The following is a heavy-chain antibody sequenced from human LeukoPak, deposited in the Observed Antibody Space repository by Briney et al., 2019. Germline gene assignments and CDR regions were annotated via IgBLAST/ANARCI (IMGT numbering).Heavy chain of an antibody. Sequence: KPSETLSLTCAVYGGSFSGYYWSWIRQPPGKGLEWIGEINHSGSTNYNPSLKSRVTISVDTSKNQFSLKLSSVTAADTAVYYCARFPYYYDSSGYLPWGQGTLVTVSS. D-gene: IGHD3-22*01. CDR1: GGSFSGYY. J-gene: IGHJ5*02. CDR2: INHSGST. V-gene: IGHV4-34*01. CDR3: ARFPYYYDSSGYLP.